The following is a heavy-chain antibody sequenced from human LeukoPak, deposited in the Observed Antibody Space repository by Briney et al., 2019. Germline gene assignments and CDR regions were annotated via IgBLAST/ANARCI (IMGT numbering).Heavy chain of an antibody. J-gene: IGHJ6*04. Sequence: SQTLSLTCALSGDSVSSNSAAWNCIRQTPSRGLEWLGRTYYRSKWYNDYAVSVKSRITINPDTSKNQFSLQLNSVTPEDTAVYYCARDEQQQPYYYYGMDVWDKGTTLTVSS. V-gene: IGHV6-1*01. CDR3: ARDEQQQPYYYYGMDV. CDR1: GDSVSSNSAA. CDR2: TYYRSKWYN. D-gene: IGHD6-13*01.